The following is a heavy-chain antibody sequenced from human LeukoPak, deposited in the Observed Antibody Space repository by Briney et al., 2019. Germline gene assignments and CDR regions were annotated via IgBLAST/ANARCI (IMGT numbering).Heavy chain of an antibody. CDR2: INRGGDT. D-gene: IGHD3-10*01. Sequence: SETLSLTCAVYGGSFSGNYWSWIRQPPGKGLEWIGEINRGGDTNYNPSLKSRVTISVDTSKNQFSLKLSSVTAADTAVYFCARGYGSGSYYVFDYWGQRTLVTVSS. J-gene: IGHJ4*02. CDR1: GGSFSGNY. CDR3: ARGYGSGSYYVFDY. V-gene: IGHV4-34*01.